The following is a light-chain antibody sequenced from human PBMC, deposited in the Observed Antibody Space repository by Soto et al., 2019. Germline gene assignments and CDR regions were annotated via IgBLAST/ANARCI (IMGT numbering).Light chain of an antibody. J-gene: IGKJ2*01. V-gene: IGKV3-20*01. CDR2: GTS. CDR1: QSVSSSY. Sequence: EIVLTQSPGTLSLSPGERATLSCRASQSVSSSYLAWYQQKPGQAPRLLIYGTSSRATGIPDRFSGSGSGTDFTLTISRLEPEDFAVYYCQRYGNSPVYAFGQGTRLEIE. CDR3: QRYGNSPVYA.